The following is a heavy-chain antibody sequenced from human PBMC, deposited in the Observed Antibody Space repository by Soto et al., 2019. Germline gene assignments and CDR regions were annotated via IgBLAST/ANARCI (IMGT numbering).Heavy chain of an antibody. V-gene: IGHV3-33*01. J-gene: IGHJ4*02. Sequence: QVQLVESGGGVVQPGRSLRLSCAASGFTFSSYGMHWVRQAPGKGLEWVAVIWYDGSNKYYADSVKGRFTISRDNSKNKLYLKMNSLRTDGTAVYYCARVCGENYYGPGLFDYWGQGTLVTVSS. CDR3: ARVCGENYYGPGLFDY. D-gene: IGHD3-10*01. CDR1: GFTFSSYG. CDR2: IWYDGSNK.